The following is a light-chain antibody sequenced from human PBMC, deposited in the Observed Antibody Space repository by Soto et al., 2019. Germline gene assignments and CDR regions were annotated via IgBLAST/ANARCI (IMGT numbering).Light chain of an antibody. CDR2: EVS. CDR3: SSYAGSNNFVV. V-gene: IGLV2-8*01. Sequence: QSALTQPPSASGSPGQSVTISCTGTSSDVGAYNYVSWYQQYSGKAPKLMIYEVSKRPSGVPDRFSGSKSGNTASLTVSGLQAEDEADYYCSSYAGSNNFVVFGGGTKLTVL. CDR1: SSDVGAYNY. J-gene: IGLJ2*01.